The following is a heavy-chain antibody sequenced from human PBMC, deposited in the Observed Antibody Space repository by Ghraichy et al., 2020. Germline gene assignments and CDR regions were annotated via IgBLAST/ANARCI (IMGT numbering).Heavy chain of an antibody. CDR2: IYYSGST. Sequence: SQTLSLTCTVSGGSISSYYWSWIRQPPGKGLEWIGYIYYSGSTNYNPSLKSRVTISVDTSKNQFSLKLSSVTAADTAVYYCARQGGYSSSWPDAFDIWGQGTMVTVSS. J-gene: IGHJ3*02. D-gene: IGHD6-13*01. CDR1: GGSISSYY. V-gene: IGHV4-59*08. CDR3: ARQGGYSSSWPDAFDI.